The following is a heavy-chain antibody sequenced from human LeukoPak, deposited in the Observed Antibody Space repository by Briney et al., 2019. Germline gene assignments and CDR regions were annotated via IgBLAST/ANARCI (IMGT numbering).Heavy chain of an antibody. J-gene: IGHJ6*03. D-gene: IGHD6-19*01. Sequence: ASVKVSCKASGGTFSSYAISWVRQAPGQGLEWMGGIIPSLGTANYAQKFKGRVTITADKSTSTAYMELSSLRSEDTAVYYCARDRIAVAGRKYYYYMDVWGKGTTVTVSS. CDR1: GGTFSSYA. CDR3: ARDRIAVAGRKYYYYMDV. V-gene: IGHV1-69*06. CDR2: IIPSLGTA.